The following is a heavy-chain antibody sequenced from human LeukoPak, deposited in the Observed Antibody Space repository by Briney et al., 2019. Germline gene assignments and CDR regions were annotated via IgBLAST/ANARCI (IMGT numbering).Heavy chain of an antibody. CDR1: GGSISSYC. D-gene: IGHD3-3*01. CDR3: ARDRDFWSGHTRNDAFDI. Sequence: SETLSLTCTVSGGSISSYCWSWIRQPPGKGLEWIGYICNSGSTNYNPSLRSRVTISVDTSKNQFSLKLNSVTAADTAVYYCARDRDFWSGHTRNDAFDIWGQGTMVTVSS. V-gene: IGHV4-59*01. J-gene: IGHJ3*02. CDR2: ICNSGST.